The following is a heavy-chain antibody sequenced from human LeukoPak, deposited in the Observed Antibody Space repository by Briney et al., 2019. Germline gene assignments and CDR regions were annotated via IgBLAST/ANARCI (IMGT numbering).Heavy chain of an antibody. CDR1: GFTFSGYA. CDR2: ISGSGGST. CDR3: AKVGGSGWYFYY. J-gene: IGHJ4*02. Sequence: PGGSLRLSCAASGFTFSGYAMSWVRQAPGKGLEWVSAISGSGGSTYYADSVKGRFTISRDNSKNTLYLQMNSLRAEDTAVYYCAKVGGSGWYFYYWGQETLVTVSS. D-gene: IGHD6-19*01. V-gene: IGHV3-23*01.